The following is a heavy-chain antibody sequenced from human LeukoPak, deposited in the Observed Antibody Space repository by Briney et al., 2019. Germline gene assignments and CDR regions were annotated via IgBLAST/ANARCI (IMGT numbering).Heavy chain of an antibody. CDR3: ARHSRSSIFGVVMAVSY. CDR1: GYSISSGYY. J-gene: IGHJ4*02. V-gene: IGHV4-38-2*01. CDR2: IYHSGST. D-gene: IGHD3-3*01. Sequence: SETLSLTCAVSGYSISSGYYWGWIRQPPGKGLEWIGSIYHSGSTYYNPSLKSRVTISVDTSKNQFSLKLSSVTAADTAVYYCARHSRSSIFGVVMAVSYWGQGTQVTVSS.